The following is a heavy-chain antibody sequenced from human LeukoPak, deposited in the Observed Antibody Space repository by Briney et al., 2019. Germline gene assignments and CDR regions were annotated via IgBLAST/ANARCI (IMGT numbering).Heavy chain of an antibody. D-gene: IGHD1-26*01. CDR1: GGSISSGGYY. Sequence: SQTLSLTCTVSGGSISSGGYYWSWIRQPPGKGLEWIGYIYHSGSTYYSPSLKSRVTISVDRSKNQFSLKLSSVTAADTAVYYCARAVGATRGVGYWGQGTLVTVSS. CDR2: IYHSGST. CDR3: ARAVGATRGVGY. J-gene: IGHJ4*02. V-gene: IGHV4-30-2*01.